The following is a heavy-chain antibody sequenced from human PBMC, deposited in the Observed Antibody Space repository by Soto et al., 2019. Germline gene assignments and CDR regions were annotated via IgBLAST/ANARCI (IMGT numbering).Heavy chain of an antibody. CDR2: IYSGGST. Sequence: EVQLVESGGGLIQPGGSLRLSCAASGFTVSSNYMSWVRQAPGKGLEWVSVIYSGGSTYYADSVKGRFTISRDNSKDRLYLQMNSLRAGDTAVYYCARDRVDGGYPGCFQHWGQGTLVTVSS. CDR3: ARDRVDGGYPGCFQH. D-gene: IGHD3-22*01. V-gene: IGHV3-53*01. CDR1: GFTVSSNY. J-gene: IGHJ1*01.